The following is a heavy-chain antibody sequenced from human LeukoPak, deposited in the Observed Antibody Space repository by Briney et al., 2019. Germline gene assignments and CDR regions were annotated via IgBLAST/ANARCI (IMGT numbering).Heavy chain of an antibody. J-gene: IGHJ6*02. Sequence: SEPLSLTCTVSGGSISSGGYYWSWIRQHPGKGLEWIGYIYYSGSTYYNPYLKSRVTISVDTSKNQFSLKLSSVTAADTAVYYCARDYTDYGMDVWGQGTTVTVSS. CDR2: IYYSGST. D-gene: IGHD3-16*01. CDR3: ARDYTDYGMDV. V-gene: IGHV4-31*03. CDR1: GGSISSGGYY.